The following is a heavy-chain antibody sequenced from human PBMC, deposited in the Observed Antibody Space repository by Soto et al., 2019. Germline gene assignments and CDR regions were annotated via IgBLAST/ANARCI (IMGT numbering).Heavy chain of an antibody. J-gene: IGHJ4*02. V-gene: IGHV1-69*13. Sequence: GASVKVSCKASGVTFNSYGINWVRRAPGQGLEWMGGIIPILGTTNYAQKFQGRLTITADESTSTVYMELNSLRSDDTAIYYCARDLATPPYYFDTWGQGTLVTVSS. CDR2: IIPILGTT. CDR1: GVTFNSYG. CDR3: ARDLATPPYYFDT.